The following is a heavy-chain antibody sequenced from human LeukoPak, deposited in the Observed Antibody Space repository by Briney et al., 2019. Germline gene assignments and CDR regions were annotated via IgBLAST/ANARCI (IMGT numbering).Heavy chain of an antibody. V-gene: IGHV6-1*01. CDR3: AGTNSGNLEI. CDR2: TYYRSKWYN. J-gene: IGHJ3*02. D-gene: IGHD1-26*01. Sequence: SQTLSLICAISGDIVSSNSAGWNWIRQSPSRGLEWLGRTYYRSKWYNEYAVSVKSRITINPDTSKNQFSLQLNSVTPEDTAVYYCAGTNSGNLEIWGQGTMVTVSS. CDR1: GDIVSSNSAG.